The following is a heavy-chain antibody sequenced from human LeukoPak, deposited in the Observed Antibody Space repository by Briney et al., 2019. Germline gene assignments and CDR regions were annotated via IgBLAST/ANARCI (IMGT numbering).Heavy chain of an antibody. CDR3: ASEFAAAGDYFDY. J-gene: IGHJ4*02. CDR2: IKQDGSEK. D-gene: IGHD6-13*01. V-gene: IGHV3-7*01. Sequence: PGGSLRLSCAASGFTFSSYWMSWVRQAPGKGLEWEANIKQDGSEKYYVDSVKGRLTISRDNAKNSLYLQMNSLRAEDTAVYYCASEFAAAGDYFDYWGQGTLVTVSS. CDR1: GFTFSSYW.